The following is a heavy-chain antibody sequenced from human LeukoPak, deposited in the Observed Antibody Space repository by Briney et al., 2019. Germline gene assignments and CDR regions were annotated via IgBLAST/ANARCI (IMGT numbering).Heavy chain of an antibody. Sequence: QPGGSLRLTCVAPGFTFSSDFMHWIRQAPGEGLMYVSQISGDETYTNYADSVKGRFTISRDNAKNTLYLQMNSLRAEDTAVYYCVREDNAFNIWGQGTLVTVSS. CDR2: ISGDETYT. J-gene: IGHJ3*02. V-gene: IGHV3-74*01. CDR1: GFTFSSDF. CDR3: VREDNAFNI.